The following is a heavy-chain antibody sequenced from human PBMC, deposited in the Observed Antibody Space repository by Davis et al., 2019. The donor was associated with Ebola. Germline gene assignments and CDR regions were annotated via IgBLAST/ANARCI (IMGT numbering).Heavy chain of an antibody. CDR1: GGSISGYY. Sequence: PSETLSLTCTVSGGSISGYYWSWIRQPAGKGLEFIGRIYPSGSTNYKPSLKGRVTMSIDTSNNQFSLKVNSMTAADTAIYYCARGVWLGDNWFDPWGQGIPVTVSS. CDR2: IYPSGST. D-gene: IGHD6-19*01. J-gene: IGHJ5*02. CDR3: ARGVWLGDNWFDP. V-gene: IGHV4-4*07.